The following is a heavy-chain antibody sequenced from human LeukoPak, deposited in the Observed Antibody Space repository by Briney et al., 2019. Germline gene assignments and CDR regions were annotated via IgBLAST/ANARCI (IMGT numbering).Heavy chain of an antibody. J-gene: IGHJ4*02. V-gene: IGHV3-9*01. CDR2: ISWNSGSI. Sequence: PGGSLRLSCVASGFTFDDYAMHWVRQVPGKGLEWVSGISWNSGSIGYADSVKGRFTISRDNAKNSLYLQMNSLRAEDTALYYCAKDMTTVTTSGSDYWGQGTLVTVSS. D-gene: IGHD4-17*01. CDR1: GFTFDDYA. CDR3: AKDMTTVTTSGSDY.